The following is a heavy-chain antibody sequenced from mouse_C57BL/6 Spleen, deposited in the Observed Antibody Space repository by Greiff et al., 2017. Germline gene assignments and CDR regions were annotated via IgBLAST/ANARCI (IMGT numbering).Heavy chain of an antibody. D-gene: IGHD1-1*01. CDR3: ARPVTTVVASDYYAMDY. CDR1: GYTFTSYW. J-gene: IGHJ4*01. Sequence: QVQLQQPGTELVKPGASVKLSCKASGYTFTSYWMHWVKQRPGQGLEWIGNINPSNGGTNYNEKFKSKATLTVDKSSSTAYMQLSSLTSEDSAVYYCARPVTTVVASDYYAMDYWGQGTSVTVSS. V-gene: IGHV1-53*01. CDR2: INPSNGGT.